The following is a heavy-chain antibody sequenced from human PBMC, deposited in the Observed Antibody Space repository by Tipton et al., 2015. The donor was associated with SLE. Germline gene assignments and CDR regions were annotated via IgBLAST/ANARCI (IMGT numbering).Heavy chain of an antibody. V-gene: IGHV4-59*08. D-gene: IGHD5-24*01. CDR1: GSSMSTYY. J-gene: IGHJ4*02. CDR3: ATRMATPAGFDY. Sequence: TLSLTCTVSGSSMSTYYCSWIRQPPRKGLEWLGYIQHSGTTTRNPSPQSRVTISVDTSKNQFPLKLSSVTAADTAVYYCATRMATPAGFDYWGQGTLVTVSS. CDR2: IQHSGTT.